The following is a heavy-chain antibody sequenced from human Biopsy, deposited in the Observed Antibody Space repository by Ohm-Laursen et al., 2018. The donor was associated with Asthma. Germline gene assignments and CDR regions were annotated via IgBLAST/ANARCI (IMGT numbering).Heavy chain of an antibody. CDR3: ARCQVGYSSGWSLLLKKIYYSGMDV. CDR2: IMTVFGTT. CDR1: GGTFSNFA. Sequence: SSGTVSCKDPGGTFSNFAIRWVRQAPGQGLEWLGGIMTVFGTTNYAQKFQGRVTITADESTSTAYMEVTSLRSEDSAIYYCARCQVGYSSGWSLLLKKIYYSGMDVWGQGTAVTVSS. D-gene: IGHD6-19*01. J-gene: IGHJ6*02. V-gene: IGHV1-69*01.